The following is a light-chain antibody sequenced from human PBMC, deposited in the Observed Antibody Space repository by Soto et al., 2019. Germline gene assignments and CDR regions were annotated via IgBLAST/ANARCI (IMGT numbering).Light chain of an antibody. CDR1: QSIRSW. J-gene: IGKJ1*01. CDR3: QQYNSYRS. Sequence: IQSTQSPSTLSASVGDRVTITCRASQSIRSWLAWYQQKPGKAPRLLIYDASSLESGVPSRFSGSGSGTEFTLTISSLQPDDFAAYYCQQYNSYRSFGQGTKVDIK. V-gene: IGKV1-5*01. CDR2: DAS.